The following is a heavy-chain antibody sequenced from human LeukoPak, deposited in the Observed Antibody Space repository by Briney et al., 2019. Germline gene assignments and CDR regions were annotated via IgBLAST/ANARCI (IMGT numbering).Heavy chain of an antibody. V-gene: IGHV3-64*04. CDR1: GFTFSSYA. D-gene: IGHD3-10*01. J-gene: IGHJ4*02. CDR3: ARGYSGSYYSY. CDR2: ISSNGGST. Sequence: GGSLRLSCSASGFTFSSYAMHWVRQAPGKGLEYVSAISSNGGSTYYADSVKGRFTISRDNSKNTLYLQMNSLRAEDTAVYYCARGYSGSYYSYWGQGTLVTVSS.